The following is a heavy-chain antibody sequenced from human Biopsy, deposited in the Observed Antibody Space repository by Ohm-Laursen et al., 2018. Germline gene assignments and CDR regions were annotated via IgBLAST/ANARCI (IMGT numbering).Heavy chain of an antibody. J-gene: IGHJ6*02. CDR3: ARATNSTGWPYYYFYGMDV. Sequence: SGTLSLTCPVSGGSISSDYWSWIRQTPGKGLEWIGYIYYSGSTNYNPSLKSRVTISVDTSKNQFSLRLNSVTAADTAVYYCARATNSTGWPYYYFYGMDVWGQGTTVTVSS. V-gene: IGHV4-59*01. CDR2: IYYSGST. D-gene: IGHD2/OR15-2a*01. CDR1: GGSISSDY.